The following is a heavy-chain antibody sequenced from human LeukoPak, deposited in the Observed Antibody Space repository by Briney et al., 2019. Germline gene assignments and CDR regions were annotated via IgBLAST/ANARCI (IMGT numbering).Heavy chain of an antibody. Sequence: SETLSLTCAVYGGSFSGYYWSWIRQPPGKGLEWMGEINHSGSTNYNPSLKSRVTISVDTSKNQFSLKLSSVTAADTAVYYCARASYDILTGYAHPDYWGQGTLVTVSS. CDR2: INHSGST. V-gene: IGHV4-34*01. J-gene: IGHJ4*02. CDR3: ARASYDILTGYAHPDY. CDR1: GGSFSGYY. D-gene: IGHD3-9*01.